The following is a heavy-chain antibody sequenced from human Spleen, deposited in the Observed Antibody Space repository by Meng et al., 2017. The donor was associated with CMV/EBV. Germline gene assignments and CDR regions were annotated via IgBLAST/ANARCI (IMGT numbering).Heavy chain of an antibody. J-gene: IGHJ6*02. V-gene: IGHV3-74*01. CDR1: GFTFSSYW. D-gene: IGHD4-11*01. CDR2: INSDGSST. Sequence: ETLSLTCAASGFTFSSYWMHWVRQAPGKGLVWVSRINSDGSSTSYADSVKGRFTISRDNAKNTLYLQMNSLRAEDTAVYYCARDPYSTYYYYGMDVWGQGTTVTVSS. CDR3: ARDPYSTYYYYGMDV.